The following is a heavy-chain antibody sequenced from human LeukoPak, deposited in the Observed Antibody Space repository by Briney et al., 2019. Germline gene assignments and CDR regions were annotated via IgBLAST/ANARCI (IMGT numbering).Heavy chain of an antibody. V-gene: IGHV4-39*07. CDR3: TRDRAHGTQDY. CDR1: GGSFTDYF. J-gene: IGHJ4*02. Sequence: PSETLSLTCTVSGGSFTDYFWGWIRQPPGKGLEWIGSIYYSGRTFYNPSLKNRVSISLDTSKGQFSLNLDSVTAADMAVYFCTRDRAHGTQDYWGQGTLVTVS. D-gene: IGHD1-26*01. CDR2: IYYSGRT.